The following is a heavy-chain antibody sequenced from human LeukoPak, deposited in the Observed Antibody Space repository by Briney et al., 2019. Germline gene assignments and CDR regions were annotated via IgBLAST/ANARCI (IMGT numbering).Heavy chain of an antibody. D-gene: IGHD3-3*01. J-gene: IGHJ4*02. CDR2: ISGSGGSI. CDR1: GFTFSSYA. Sequence: GGSLRLSCSAPGFTFSSYAMSWVRQAPGKGLEWVSVISGSGGSIYYADPVKGRFTISRDNSKNTLYLQMNSLRAEDTAIYYCAKEGGTYDFFGGFFDYWGQGTLVTVSS. CDR3: AKEGGTYDFFGGFFDY. V-gene: IGHV3-23*01.